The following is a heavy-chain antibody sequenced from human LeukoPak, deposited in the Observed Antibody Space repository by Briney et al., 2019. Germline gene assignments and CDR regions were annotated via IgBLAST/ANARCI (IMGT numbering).Heavy chain of an antibody. J-gene: IGHJ6*02. V-gene: IGHV1-2*02. Sequence: ASVKVSCKASGYXFTGYPMHWVRQAPGQGLEWMGWINPNSGGTNYAQKFQGRVTMTRDTSISIVYMELSSLRSDDTAVYYCARDNDVGGGAFYGMDVWGQGTTVTVSS. CDR2: INPNSGGT. CDR1: GYXFTGYP. CDR3: ARDNDVGGGAFYGMDV. D-gene: IGHD3-3*01.